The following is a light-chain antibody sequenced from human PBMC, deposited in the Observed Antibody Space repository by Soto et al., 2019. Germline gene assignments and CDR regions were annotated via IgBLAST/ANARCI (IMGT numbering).Light chain of an antibody. Sequence: EIVLTQSPGTLSLSPGEIASISCRASQTVISSYLAWYQHKPAQAPRLLIYGASSRATGIPDRFSGSGSGTDFTLTISRLEPEDFAVYYCQQNGNSLFTFGPGTKVEIK. J-gene: IGKJ3*01. CDR2: GAS. CDR3: QQNGNSLFT. V-gene: IGKV3-20*01. CDR1: QTVISSY.